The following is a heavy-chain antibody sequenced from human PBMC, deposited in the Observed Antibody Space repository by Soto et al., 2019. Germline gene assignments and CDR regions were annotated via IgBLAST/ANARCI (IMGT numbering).Heavy chain of an antibody. CDR1: GFTFSSYS. D-gene: IGHD2-2*01. Sequence: NPGGSLRLSCAASGFTFSSYSMNWVRQAPGKGLEWVSSISSSSSYIYYADSVKGRFTISRDNAKNSLYLQMNSLRAEDTAVYYCARNRLGYCSSTSCPRGDVWGQGTTVTVSS. CDR2: ISSSSSYI. V-gene: IGHV3-21*01. J-gene: IGHJ6*02. CDR3: ARNRLGYCSSTSCPRGDV.